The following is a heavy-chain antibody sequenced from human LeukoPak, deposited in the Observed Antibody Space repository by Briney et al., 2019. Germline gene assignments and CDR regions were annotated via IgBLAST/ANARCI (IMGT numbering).Heavy chain of an antibody. V-gene: IGHV1-2*02. D-gene: IGHD3-10*01. J-gene: IGHJ4*02. CDR2: ITPSSGAT. CDR1: GYTFTAYN. Sequence: ASVKVSCKTSGYTFTAYNIHWVQQAPGQGLEWMGWITPSSGATNYAQQLQGRITMTRDTSISTAYMELNNLISDDTAVYYCARGMGSGTYRRFDFWGQGTLVTVSS. CDR3: ARGMGSGTYRRFDF.